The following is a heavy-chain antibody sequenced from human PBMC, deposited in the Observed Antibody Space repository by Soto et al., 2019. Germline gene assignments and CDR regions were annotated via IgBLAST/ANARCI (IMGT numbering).Heavy chain of an antibody. D-gene: IGHD2-15*01. V-gene: IGHV4-59*01. J-gene: IGHJ6*02. CDR2: IYYSGST. CDR3: ARDGSYYGMDV. Sequence: LALTCTVSGGSISSYYWSWIRQPPGKGLEWIGYIYYSGSTNYNPSLKSRVTISVDTSKNQFSLKLSSVTAADTAVYYCARDGSYYGMDVWGQGTTVTVSS. CDR1: GGSISSYY.